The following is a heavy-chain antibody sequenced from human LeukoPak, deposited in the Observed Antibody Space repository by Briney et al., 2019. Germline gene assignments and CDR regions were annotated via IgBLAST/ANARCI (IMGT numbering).Heavy chain of an antibody. CDR3: ARGSWSAADTNIDY. D-gene: IGHD6-13*01. Sequence: GGSLRLSCAASGFTLSTYWMHWVRQGPRKGLVWVSCINSDGSRTTYADSVKGRFTISRDNAKNTLYLQMNTLRVEDTAVYYCARGSWSAADTNIDYWGQGTLVTVSS. CDR2: INSDGSRT. V-gene: IGHV3-74*01. J-gene: IGHJ4*02. CDR1: GFTLSTYW.